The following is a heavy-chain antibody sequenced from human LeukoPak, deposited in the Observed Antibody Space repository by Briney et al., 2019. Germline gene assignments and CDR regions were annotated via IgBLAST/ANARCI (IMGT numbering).Heavy chain of an antibody. D-gene: IGHD5-18*01. V-gene: IGHV1-69*01. CDR1: GGTFSSYA. Sequence: SVKVSCKASGGTFSSYAISWVRQAPGQGLEWMGGIIPGFGATDYADKFQGRVTITADEFTSTAYIDLTSLRSDDTAIYFCAAPLRAGYMYGFQSWGQGTLVTVSS. CDR2: IIPGFGAT. CDR3: AAPLRAGYMYGFQS. J-gene: IGHJ5*02.